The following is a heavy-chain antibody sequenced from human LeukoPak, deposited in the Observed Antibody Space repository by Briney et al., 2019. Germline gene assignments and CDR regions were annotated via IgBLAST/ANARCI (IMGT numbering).Heavy chain of an antibody. CDR1: GLTFSSYA. CDR3: AKDLCSGGSCYALDY. V-gene: IGHV3-23*01. CDR2: ISGSGGST. Sequence: GGSLRLSCAASGLTFSSYAMSWVRQAPGKGLEWVSAISGSGGSTYYADSVKGRFTISRDNSKNTLYLQMNSLRAEDTAVYYCAKDLCSGGSCYALDYWGQGTLVTVSS. J-gene: IGHJ4*02. D-gene: IGHD2-15*01.